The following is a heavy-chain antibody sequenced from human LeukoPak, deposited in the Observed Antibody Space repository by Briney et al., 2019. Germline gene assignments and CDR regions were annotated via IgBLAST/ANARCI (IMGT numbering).Heavy chain of an antibody. Sequence: GGSLRLSCAASGFTFSSYAMHWVRQAPGKGLEWVAVISYDGSNKYYADSVKGRFTISRDNSKNTLYLQMNSLRAEDTAVYYCAKESSYHSNNWLDYWGQGTLVTVSS. CDR3: AKESSYHSNNWLDY. J-gene: IGHJ4*02. V-gene: IGHV3-30-3*01. D-gene: IGHD6-13*01. CDR2: ISYDGSNK. CDR1: GFTFSSYA.